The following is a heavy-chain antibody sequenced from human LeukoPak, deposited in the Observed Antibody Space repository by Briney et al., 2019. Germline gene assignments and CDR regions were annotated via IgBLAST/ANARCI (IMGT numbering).Heavy chain of an antibody. CDR1: GDSVSINSAA. D-gene: IGHD2-15*01. Sequence: SQTLSLTCALSGDSVSINSAAWNWIRQSPSRGLEWLGRTYYRSKWYNDYAVSVKSRITINPDTSKNQFSLQLNSVTPEDTAVYYCARGEYCSGGSCYSALDYWGQGTLVTVSS. CDR2: TYYRSKWYN. J-gene: IGHJ4*02. CDR3: ARGEYCSGGSCYSALDY. V-gene: IGHV6-1*01.